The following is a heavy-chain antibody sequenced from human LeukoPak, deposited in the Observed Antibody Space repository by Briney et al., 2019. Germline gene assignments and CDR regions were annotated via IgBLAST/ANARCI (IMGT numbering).Heavy chain of an antibody. V-gene: IGHV3-7*01. Sequence: GGSLRLSCAGSGFTLQDYWMNWVRQAPGKGLEWVANINYDGSAKYYVDSVEGRFTISRDNAKNSLYLHMNSLTDEDTAVYYCSRGDPDYWGQGTLVTVSS. CDR1: GFTLQDYW. J-gene: IGHJ4*02. CDR2: INYDGSAK. CDR3: SRGDPDY.